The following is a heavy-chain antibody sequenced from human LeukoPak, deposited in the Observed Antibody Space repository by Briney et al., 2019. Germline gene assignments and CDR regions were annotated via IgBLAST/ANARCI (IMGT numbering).Heavy chain of an antibody. CDR1: GGSISSYY. D-gene: IGHD3-3*01. J-gene: IGHJ4*02. V-gene: IGHV4-59*12. CDR2: IYYSGST. CDR3: ARGESSGYYPPYFDY. Sequence: SETLSLTCTVSGGSISSYYWSWIRQPPGKGLEWIGYIYYSGSTNYNPSLKSRVTISVDRSKNQFSLKLSSVTAADTAVYYCARGESSGYYPPYFDYWGQGTLVTVSS.